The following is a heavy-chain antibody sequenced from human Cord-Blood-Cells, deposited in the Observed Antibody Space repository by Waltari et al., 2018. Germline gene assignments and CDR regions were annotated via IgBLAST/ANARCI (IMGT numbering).Heavy chain of an antibody. CDR3: AKGQSSSGIRYGMDV. J-gene: IGHJ6*02. V-gene: IGHV3-23*01. CDR2: ISGSGGST. D-gene: IGHD6-6*01. Sequence: EVQLLESGGGLVQPGGSLRLSCAASAFTFRGYAMSWVHPAPGKGLAWVSAISGSGGSTYYADSVKGRFTISRDNSKNTLYLQMNSLRAEDTAVYYCAKGQSSSGIRYGMDVWGQGTTVTVSS. CDR1: AFTFRGYA.